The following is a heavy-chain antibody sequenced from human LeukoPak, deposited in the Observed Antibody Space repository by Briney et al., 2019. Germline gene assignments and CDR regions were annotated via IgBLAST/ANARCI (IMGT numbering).Heavy chain of an antibody. CDR3: ARAELSEDIVVVPADPAVYFQH. D-gene: IGHD2-2*01. CDR2: IYHSGST. J-gene: IGHJ1*01. CDR1: GGSISSGGYY. Sequence: SQTLSLTCTVSGGSISSGGYYWSWIRQPPGKGLEWIGYIYHSGSTYYNPSLKSRVTISVDRSKNQFSLKLSSVTAADTAVYYCARAELSEDIVVVPADPAVYFQHWGQGTLVTVSS. V-gene: IGHV4-30-2*01.